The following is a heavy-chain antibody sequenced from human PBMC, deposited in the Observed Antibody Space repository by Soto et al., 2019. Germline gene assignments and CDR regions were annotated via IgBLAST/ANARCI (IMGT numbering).Heavy chain of an antibody. CDR3: ARKTSDIVLMVYATDPQWFDP. D-gene: IGHD2-8*01. CDR2: IYYSGST. Sequence: QLQLQESGPGLVKPSETLSLTCTVSGGSISSSSYYWGWIRQPPGKGLEWIGSIYYSGSTYYNPSLTSRVTISVDTSKNQFSLKLSSVTAADTAVYYCARKTSDIVLMVYATDPQWFDPWGQGTLVTVSS. CDR1: GGSISSSSYY. V-gene: IGHV4-39*01. J-gene: IGHJ5*02.